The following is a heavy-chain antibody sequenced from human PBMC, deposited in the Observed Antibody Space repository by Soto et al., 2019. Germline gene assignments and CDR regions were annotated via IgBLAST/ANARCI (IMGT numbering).Heavy chain of an antibody. Sequence: QVQLVESGGGVVQPGRSLRLSCAASGFTFSSYAMHWVRQAPGKGLEWVAVISYDGSNKYYADSVEGRFTISRDNSKNTLYLQMNSLRAEDTAVYYCARPNRHYYYYGMDVWGQGTTVTVSS. V-gene: IGHV3-30-3*01. CDR2: ISYDGSNK. CDR1: GFTFSSYA. J-gene: IGHJ6*02. CDR3: ARPNRHYYYYGMDV. D-gene: IGHD7-27*01.